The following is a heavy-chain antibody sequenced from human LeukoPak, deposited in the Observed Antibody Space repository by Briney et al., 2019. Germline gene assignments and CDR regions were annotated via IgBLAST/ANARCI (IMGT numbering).Heavy chain of an antibody. V-gene: IGHV3-21*01. Sequence: GGSLRLSCAASGFTFSSYSMNWVRQAPGKGLEWVSSISSSSSYIYYADSVKGRLTISRDNAKNSLYLQMNSLRAEDTAVYYCARYCSSTSCWGSIDYWGQGTLVTVSS. D-gene: IGHD2-2*01. CDR3: ARYCSSTSCWGSIDY. J-gene: IGHJ4*02. CDR2: ISSSSSYI. CDR1: GFTFSSYS.